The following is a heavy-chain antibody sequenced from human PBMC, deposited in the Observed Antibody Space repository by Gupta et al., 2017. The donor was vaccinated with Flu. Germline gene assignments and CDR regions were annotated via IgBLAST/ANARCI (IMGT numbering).Heavy chain of an antibody. CDR2: SSYDGHAA. J-gene: IGHJ5*02. Sequence: SGQFMQWARQGPGGGVVGVTGSSYDGHAADDKASVRSRFNISKEKPKNKLYLQMNGLTAADTALYYWAREEVINRLDPWGQGTLFTVSS. V-gene: IGHV3-74*01. CDR1: SGQF. CDR3: AREEVINRLDP.